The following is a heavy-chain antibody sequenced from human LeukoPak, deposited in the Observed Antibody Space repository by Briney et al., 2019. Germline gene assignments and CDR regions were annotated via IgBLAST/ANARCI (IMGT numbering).Heavy chain of an antibody. J-gene: IGHJ4*02. Sequence: PSETLSLTCTVSGGSISSYYWSWIRQPPGKGLEWIGYIYYSGGPNYNPSLKSRVTISVDTSKNQFSLRLSSVTAADTAVYYCARVTGYVMEDYFDYWGQGTLVTVSS. CDR2: IYYSGGP. CDR1: GGSISSYY. D-gene: IGHD6-13*01. CDR3: ARVTGYVMEDYFDY. V-gene: IGHV4-59*01.